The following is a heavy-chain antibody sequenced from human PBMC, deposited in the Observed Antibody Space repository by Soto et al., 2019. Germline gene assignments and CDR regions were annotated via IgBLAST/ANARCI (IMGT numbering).Heavy chain of an antibody. Sequence: PGGSLRLSCAASGFTFSSYAMSWVRQAPGKGLEWVSAISGSGGSTYYADSVKGRFTISRDNSKNTLYLQMNSLRAEDTAVYYCAKDSVVAATRREEYFQHWGQGTLVTVYS. CDR2: ISGSGGST. J-gene: IGHJ1*01. CDR1: GFTFSSYA. V-gene: IGHV3-23*01. CDR3: AKDSVVAATRREEYFQH. D-gene: IGHD2-15*01.